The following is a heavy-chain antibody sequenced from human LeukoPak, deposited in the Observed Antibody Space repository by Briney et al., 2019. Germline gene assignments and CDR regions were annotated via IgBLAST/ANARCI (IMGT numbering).Heavy chain of an antibody. D-gene: IGHD5-24*01. CDR1: GYTFTSYD. CDR3: ARGGKRDGYNKIPDY. V-gene: IGHV1-8*01. CDR2: MNPNSGNT. J-gene: IGHJ4*02. Sequence: ASVKVSCKASGYTFTSYDINWVRQATGQGLEWMGWMNPNSGNTGYAQKFQGRVTMTKNASISTAYMELSSLRSEDTAVYYCARGGKRDGYNKIPDYWGQGTLVTVSS.